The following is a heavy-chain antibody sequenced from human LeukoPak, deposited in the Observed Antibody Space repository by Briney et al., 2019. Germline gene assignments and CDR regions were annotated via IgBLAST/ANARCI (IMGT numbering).Heavy chain of an antibody. CDR1: GYTFTGYY. V-gene: IGHV1-2*04. CDR3: ARDQRLWFGELFPTVYGMDV. Sequence: ASVKVSCKASGYTFTGYYMHWVRQAPAQGLEWMGWINPNSGGTNCAQKFQGWVTMTRDTSISTAYMELSRLRSDDTAVYYCARDQRLWFGELFPTVYGMDVWGKGTTVTVSS. J-gene: IGHJ6*04. CDR2: INPNSGGT. D-gene: IGHD3-10*01.